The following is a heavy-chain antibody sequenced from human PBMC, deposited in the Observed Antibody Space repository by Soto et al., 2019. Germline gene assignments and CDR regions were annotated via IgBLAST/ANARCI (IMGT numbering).Heavy chain of an antibody. Sequence: TLSLTCTVSGCSISSGNYYWSWIRQPPGKGLEWIGFISYSGSTYYSTSLKSRVTISVDTSKSQFSLNLSFVTAADTSVYYCATMGTPATGLYFFDYWGQGSLVTVSS. CDR1: GCSISSGNYY. CDR2: ISYSGST. J-gene: IGHJ4*02. D-gene: IGHD2-15*01. V-gene: IGHV4-30-4*01. CDR3: ATMGTPATGLYFFDY.